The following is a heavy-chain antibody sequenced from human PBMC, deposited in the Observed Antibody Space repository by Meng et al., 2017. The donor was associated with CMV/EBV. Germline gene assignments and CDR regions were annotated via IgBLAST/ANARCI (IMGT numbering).Heavy chain of an antibody. CDR3: ARGSRRLPRFNWFDP. Sequence: QQQPLGAGVLETSDTLSLTCAVYGWSFSGYYLSWIRQPPGKELEWIGEINYSRSTNYNPSLKSRVTISVDTSKNQFSLKLSSVTAADTAVYYCARGSRRLPRFNWFDPWGQGTLVTVSS. CDR1: GWSFSGYY. V-gene: IGHV4-34*01. J-gene: IGHJ5*02. D-gene: IGHD3-3*01. CDR2: INYSRST.